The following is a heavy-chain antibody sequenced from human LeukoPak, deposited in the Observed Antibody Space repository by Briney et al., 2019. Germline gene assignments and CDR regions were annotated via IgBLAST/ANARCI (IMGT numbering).Heavy chain of an antibody. Sequence: ASVKVSCKASGYTFTGYYMHWVRQAPGQGLEWMGWINPNSGGTNYAQKFQGRVTMTRDTSISTTYMELSRLRSDDTAIYYCARDISDCSSTSCSRLHFDYWGQGTLVTVSS. J-gene: IGHJ4*02. V-gene: IGHV1-2*02. CDR2: INPNSGGT. CDR1: GYTFTGYY. CDR3: ARDISDCSSTSCSRLHFDY. D-gene: IGHD2-2*01.